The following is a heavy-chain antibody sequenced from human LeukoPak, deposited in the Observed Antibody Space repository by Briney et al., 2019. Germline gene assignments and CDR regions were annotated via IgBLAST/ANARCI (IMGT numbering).Heavy chain of an antibody. CDR3: ALGVRGVTFDY. V-gene: IGHV3-23*01. J-gene: IGHJ4*02. CDR2: ISGSGGST. D-gene: IGHD3-10*01. Sequence: HPGGSLRLSCAASGFTFSSYAMSWVRQALGKGLEWVSAISGSGGSTYYADSVKGRFTISRDNSKNTLYLQMNSLRAEDTAVYYCALGVRGVTFDYWGQGTLVTVSS. CDR1: GFTFSSYA.